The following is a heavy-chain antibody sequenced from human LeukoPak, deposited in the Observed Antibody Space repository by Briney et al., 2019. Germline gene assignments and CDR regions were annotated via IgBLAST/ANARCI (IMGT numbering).Heavy chain of an antibody. J-gene: IGHJ4*02. D-gene: IGHD1-1*01. CDR1: RFTLTSSA. CDR3: AADDVTTGTKTALGY. V-gene: IGHV1-58*01. Sequence: SVTVSRKASRFTLTSSAVQWVRPARGQGREWIGWIVVGSGNTNYAQKFQERVTINRDMSTSTAYMELSSLRSEDTAVYYCAADDVTTGTKTALGYWGQGSLVTVSS. CDR2: IVVGSGNT.